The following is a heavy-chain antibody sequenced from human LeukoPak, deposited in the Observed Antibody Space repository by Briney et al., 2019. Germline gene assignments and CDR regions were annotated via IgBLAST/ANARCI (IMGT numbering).Heavy chain of an antibody. CDR3: ARDTTDDYVWGSYHYFDY. D-gene: IGHD3-16*02. J-gene: IGHJ4*02. V-gene: IGHV3-23*01. Sequence: GGSLRLSCAASGFTFSSYAMSWVRQAPGKGLEWVSAISGSGGSTYYADSVKGRFTISRDNSKNTLYLQMNSLRAEDTAVYYCARDTTDDYVWGSYHYFDYWGQGTLVTVSS. CDR1: GFTFSSYA. CDR2: ISGSGGST.